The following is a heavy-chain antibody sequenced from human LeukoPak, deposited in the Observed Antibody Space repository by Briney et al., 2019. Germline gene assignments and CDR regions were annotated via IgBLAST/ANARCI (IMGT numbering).Heavy chain of an antibody. Sequence: GGSLRLSCAASGFTFSSYSMNWVRQAPGKGLEWVSYISSSSSTIYYADSVKGRFTISRDNAKNSLYLQMNSLRPEDTAAYYCARENSGSYYQFDCWGQGTLVTVSS. J-gene: IGHJ4*02. CDR1: GFTFSSYS. CDR3: ARENSGSYYQFDC. V-gene: IGHV3-48*01. CDR2: ISSSSSTI. D-gene: IGHD1-26*01.